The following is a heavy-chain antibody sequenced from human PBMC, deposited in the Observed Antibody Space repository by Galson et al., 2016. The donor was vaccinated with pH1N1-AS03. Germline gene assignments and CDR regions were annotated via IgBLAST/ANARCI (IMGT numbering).Heavy chain of an antibody. D-gene: IGHD3-10*01. CDR3: ARDSMVLRGILRY. Sequence: SLRLSCAGSGFTFNNTWMSWVRQAPGKGLEWLSSISVTGKTIYYADSVKGRFTISRDNFKNSVYLHLDNLRAEDTAVYHCARDSMVLRGILRYWGQVTRVTVS. CDR1: GFTFNNTW. CDR2: ISVTGKTI. V-gene: IGHV3-11*01. J-gene: IGHJ1*01.